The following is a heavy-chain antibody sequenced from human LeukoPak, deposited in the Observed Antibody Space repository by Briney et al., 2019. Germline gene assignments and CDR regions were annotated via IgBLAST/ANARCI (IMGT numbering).Heavy chain of an antibody. J-gene: IGHJ4*02. Sequence: ASVKVSCKASGHTFTNYGIIWVRQAPGQGLEWMGWISAYNGNTKYPQKFQGRPTMTTDTSTSTAYMELSSLRSEDTAVYYCARDVSHQGDGGYYFDYWGQGTLVTVSS. V-gene: IGHV1-18*01. CDR3: ARDVSHQGDGGYYFDY. CDR1: GHTFTNYG. CDR2: ISAYNGNT. D-gene: IGHD5-24*01.